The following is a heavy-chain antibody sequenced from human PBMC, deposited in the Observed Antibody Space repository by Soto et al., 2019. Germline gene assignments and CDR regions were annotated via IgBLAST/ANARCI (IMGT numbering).Heavy chain of an antibody. CDR3: ASMIGDPVLSFDS. V-gene: IGHV4-59*01. CDR2: IFYSGST. CDR1: GGSISSYY. Sequence: VQLQESRPGLVKPSETLSLTCTVSGGSISSYYWSWIRQPPGKGLEWIGFIFYSGSTSYNPSLKSRVTISIDTSEYQFSLKLNSVTAADMAVYYCASMIGDPVLSFDSWGQGTLVAVSS. D-gene: IGHD3-10*02. J-gene: IGHJ5*01.